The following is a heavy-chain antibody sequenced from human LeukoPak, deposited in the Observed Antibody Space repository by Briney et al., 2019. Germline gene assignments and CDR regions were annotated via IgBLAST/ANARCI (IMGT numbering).Heavy chain of an antibody. V-gene: IGHV4-38-2*02. CDR3: ARGRLSGSSDY. Sequence: SETLSLTCTVSGGSISSGYYWGWIRQPPGKGLEWIGSIYHSGSTYYNPSLKSRVTISVDTFKNQFSLKLSSVTAADTAVYYCARGRLSGSSDYWGQGTLVTVSS. D-gene: IGHD1-26*01. CDR2: IYHSGST. J-gene: IGHJ4*02. CDR1: GGSISSGYY.